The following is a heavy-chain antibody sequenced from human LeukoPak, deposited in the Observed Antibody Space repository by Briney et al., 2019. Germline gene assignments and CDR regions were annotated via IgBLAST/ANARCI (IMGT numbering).Heavy chain of an antibody. CDR1: GYTFTSYA. J-gene: IGHJ6*02. V-gene: IGHV1-3*01. D-gene: IGHD1-20*01. CDR3: ARAYNWNLYYYYYGMDV. CDR2: INAGNGNT. Sequence: ASVKVSCKASGYTFTSYAMHWVRQAPGQRLEWMGWINAGNGNTKYSQKFQGRVTITRDTSASTAYMELSSLRSEDTAVYYCARAYNWNLYYYYYGMDVWGQGTTVTVSS.